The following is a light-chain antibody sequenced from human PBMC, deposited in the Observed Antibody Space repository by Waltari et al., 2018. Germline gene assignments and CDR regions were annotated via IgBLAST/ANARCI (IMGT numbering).Light chain of an antibody. Sequence: LVLTQSPSASASLGASVKLTCTLSSGYCGNVIAWLQQQPGKGPRYLMKVNSDGSHRKGDDIPDRFSASNSGTEYYLTISSLQSEDEADYYCQTGGHGTWVFGGGTKLTVL. CDR2: VNSDGSH. J-gene: IGLJ3*02. CDR1: SGYCGNV. CDR3: QTGGHGTWV. V-gene: IGLV4-69*01.